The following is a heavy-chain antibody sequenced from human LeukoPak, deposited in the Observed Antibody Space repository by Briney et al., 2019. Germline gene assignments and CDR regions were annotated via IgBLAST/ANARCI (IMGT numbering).Heavy chain of an antibody. CDR2: IYYSGST. Sequence: SETLSLTCTVSVGSVSSACYFWSWIRQHPGKGLEWIGYIYYSGSTYYNPSLKSRLTISADTSTNQFSLNLSSVTAADTAVYYCARVSFHSGGPGPWGQGTLVTVSS. J-gene: IGHJ5*02. CDR3: ARVSFHSGGPGP. D-gene: IGHD5-12*01. CDR1: VGSVSSACYF. V-gene: IGHV4-31*03.